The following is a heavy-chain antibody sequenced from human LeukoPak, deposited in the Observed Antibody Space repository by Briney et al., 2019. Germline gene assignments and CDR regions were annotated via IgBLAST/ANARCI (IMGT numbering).Heavy chain of an antibody. V-gene: IGHV3-21*01. J-gene: IGHJ4*02. Sequence: NPGGSLRLSCAASGFTFSSYSMNWVRQAPGKGLEWVSSISSSSSYIYYADSVKGRFTISRDNAKNSLYLQMNSLRAEDTAVYYCARDGVQGQQRQAFDYWGQGTLVTVSS. CDR3: ARDGVQGQQRQAFDY. D-gene: IGHD6-13*01. CDR1: GFTFSSYS. CDR2: ISSSSSYI.